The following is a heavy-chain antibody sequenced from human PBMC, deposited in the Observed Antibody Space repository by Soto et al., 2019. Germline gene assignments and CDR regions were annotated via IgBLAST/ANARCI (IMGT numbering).Heavy chain of an antibody. CDR2: INHSGST. V-gene: IGHV4-34*01. J-gene: IGHJ6*02. CDR3: ARFTVYQDMAPNRKGMDF. CDR1: GGSFSGYY. D-gene: IGHD3-9*01. Sequence: QVQLQQWGAGLLKPSETLSLTCAVYGGSFSGYYWSWIRHPPGKDLEWIGEINHSGSTNYNPSLKRLVTITVDTAKNQFSLKQSYVTAADTAVYYCARFTVYQDMAPNRKGMDFWGQGTTITVCS.